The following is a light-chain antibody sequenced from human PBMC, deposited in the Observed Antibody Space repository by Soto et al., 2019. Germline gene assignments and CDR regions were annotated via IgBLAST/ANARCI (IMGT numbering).Light chain of an antibody. Sequence: QSVLTQPPSASGTAGQVVTISCSGGDSNIGSNSVYWYQHLPRMAPKLLIYYNNQRPSGVPDRFSGCRSGASASLAIVGLRSEDEAVYYCAAWDASLSACVFGNGTKVTVL. V-gene: IGLV1-47*02. CDR1: DSNIGSNS. CDR2: YNN. J-gene: IGLJ1*01. CDR3: AAWDASLSACV.